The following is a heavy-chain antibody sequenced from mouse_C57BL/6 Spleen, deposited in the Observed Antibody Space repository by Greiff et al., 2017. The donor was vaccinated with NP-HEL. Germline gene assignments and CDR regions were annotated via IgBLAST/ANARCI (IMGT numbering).Heavy chain of an antibody. Sequence: QVQLQQPGAELVKPGASVKLSCKASGYTFTSYWMQWVKQRPGQGLEWIGEIDPSDSYTNYNQKFKGKATLTVDTSSSTAYMQLSSLTSEDSAVYYCARRGYYGYDERAYWGQGTTLTVSS. CDR2: IDPSDSYT. CDR3: ARRGYYGYDERAY. D-gene: IGHD2-2*01. CDR1: GYTFTSYW. V-gene: IGHV1-50*01. J-gene: IGHJ2*01.